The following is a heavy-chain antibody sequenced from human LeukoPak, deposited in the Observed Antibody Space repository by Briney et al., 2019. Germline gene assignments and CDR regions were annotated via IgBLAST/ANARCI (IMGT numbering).Heavy chain of an antibody. CDR2: TNHSGST. CDR3: ARGGYYYDSSGDIDY. Sequence: SETLSLTCAVYGGSFSGYYWSWIRQPPGKGLEWIGETNHSGSTNYNPSLKSRVTISVDTSKNQFSLKLSSVTAADTAVYYCARGGYYYDSSGDIDYWGQGTLVTVSS. D-gene: IGHD3-22*01. CDR1: GGSFSGYY. V-gene: IGHV4-34*01. J-gene: IGHJ4*02.